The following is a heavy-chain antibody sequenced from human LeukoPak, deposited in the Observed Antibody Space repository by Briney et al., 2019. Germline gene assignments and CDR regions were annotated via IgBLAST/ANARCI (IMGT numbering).Heavy chain of an antibody. CDR1: GGSFSGYY. V-gene: IGHV4-34*01. J-gene: IGHJ4*02. CDR2: INHSGST. D-gene: IGHD6-19*01. CDR3: ARGQYSSGWYQY. Sequence: SETLSLTCAVYGGSFSGYYWSWIRQPPGKGLEWIGEINHSGSTNYNPSLKSRVTISVDTSKNQFSLKLSSVTAADTAVYYCARGQYSSGWYQYWGQGTLVTVSS.